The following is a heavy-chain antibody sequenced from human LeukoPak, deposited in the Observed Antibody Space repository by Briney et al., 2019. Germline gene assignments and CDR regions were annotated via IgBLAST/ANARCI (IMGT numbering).Heavy chain of an antibody. Sequence: ASVKVSCKASGYTFTGYYMHWVRQAPGQGLEWMGWINTNTGNPTYAQGFTGRFVFSLDTSVSTAYLQISSLKAEDTAVYYCARQRVYSSSSLSDYWGQGTLVTVSS. CDR1: GYTFTGYY. D-gene: IGHD6-6*01. CDR3: ARQRVYSSSSLSDY. CDR2: INTNTGNP. V-gene: IGHV7-4-1*02. J-gene: IGHJ4*02.